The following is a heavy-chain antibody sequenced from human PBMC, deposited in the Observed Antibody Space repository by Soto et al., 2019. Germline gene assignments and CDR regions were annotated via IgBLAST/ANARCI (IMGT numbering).Heavy chain of an antibody. J-gene: IGHJ4*02. CDR2: IYYRGST. CDR3: ARSPLGGGSCYYFDY. D-gene: IGHD2-15*01. Sequence: QVQLQESGPGLVKPSQTLSLTCTVSGGSISSGGYYWSWIRQHPGKGLEWIGYIYYRGSTYYNPSLKSRVTISVDTSKTQFSLKLGSVTAADTAVYYCARSPLGGGSCYYFDYWGRGTLVTVSS. CDR1: GGSISSGGYY. V-gene: IGHV4-31*03.